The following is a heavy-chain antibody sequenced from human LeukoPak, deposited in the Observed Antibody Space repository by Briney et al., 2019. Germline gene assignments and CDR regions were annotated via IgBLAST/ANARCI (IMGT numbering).Heavy chain of an antibody. Sequence: PSGTLSLTCAVSGGSLSSNNWWSWVRQPPGKGLEWIGEISHSGRTNYNPSLKSRVTMSADKSKDQLSLALSTVTAADTAAYYCVRGLYASDSYWGQGNLVTVSS. CDR1: GGSLSSNNW. J-gene: IGHJ4*02. CDR3: VRGLYASDSY. D-gene: IGHD2/OR15-2a*01. CDR2: ISHSGRT. V-gene: IGHV4-4*02.